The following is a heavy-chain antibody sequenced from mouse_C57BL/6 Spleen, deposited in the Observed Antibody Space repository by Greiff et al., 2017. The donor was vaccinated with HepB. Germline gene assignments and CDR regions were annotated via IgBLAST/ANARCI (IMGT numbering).Heavy chain of an antibody. V-gene: IGHV1-9*01. CDR3: PRMMVTSLYYAMDY. CDR2: ILPGSGST. Sequence: VQLQESGAELMKPGASVKLSCKATGYTFTGYWIEWVKQRPGHGLEWIGEILPGSGSTNYNEKFKGKATFTADTSSNTAYIQLSSLTTEDSAIYYVPRMMVTSLYYAMDYWGQGTSVTVSS. CDR1: GYTFTGYW. D-gene: IGHD2-3*01. J-gene: IGHJ4*01.